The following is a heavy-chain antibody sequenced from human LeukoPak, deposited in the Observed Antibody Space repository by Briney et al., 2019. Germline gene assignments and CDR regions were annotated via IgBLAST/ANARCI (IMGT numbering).Heavy chain of an antibody. CDR3: ARAGIAAANWFDP. D-gene: IGHD6-13*01. CDR2: ISSSSSTI. J-gene: IGHJ5*02. Sequence: GGSLRLSCAASGFTFSDYYMSWIRQAPGKGLEWVSYISSSSSTIYYADSVKGRFTISRDNAKNSLYLQMNSLRAEDTAVYYCARAGIAAANWFDPWGQGTLVTVSS. V-gene: IGHV3-11*01. CDR1: GFTFSDYY.